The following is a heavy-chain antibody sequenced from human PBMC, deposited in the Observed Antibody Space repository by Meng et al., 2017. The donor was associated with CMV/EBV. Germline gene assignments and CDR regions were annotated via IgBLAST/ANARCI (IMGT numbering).Heavy chain of an antibody. CDR3: ARDRSKVTLFRVPTYYFDY. Sequence: GESLKISCAASGFTFSSYAMHWVRQAPGKGLEWVAVISYDGSNKYYADSVKGRFTISRDNSKNTLYLQMNSLRAEDTAVYYCARDRSKVTLFRVPTYYFDYWGQGTLVTVSS. J-gene: IGHJ4*02. CDR1: GFTFSSYA. D-gene: IGHD4-11*01. CDR2: ISYDGSNK. V-gene: IGHV3-30-3*01.